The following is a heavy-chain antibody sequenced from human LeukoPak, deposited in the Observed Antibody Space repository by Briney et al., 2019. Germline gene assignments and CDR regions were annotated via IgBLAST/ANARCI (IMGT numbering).Heavy chain of an antibody. D-gene: IGHD6-19*01. Sequence: SETLSLTCSVSGDSVTSTYWSWIRQPPGKGLEWIGYIYYSGSTNYNPSLKSRVTISVDTSKNQFSLKLSSVTAADTAVYYCARAVSDSSGWYDNGMDVWGQGTTVTVSS. CDR1: GDSVTSTY. J-gene: IGHJ6*02. V-gene: IGHV4-59*02. CDR2: IYYSGST. CDR3: ARAVSDSSGWYDNGMDV.